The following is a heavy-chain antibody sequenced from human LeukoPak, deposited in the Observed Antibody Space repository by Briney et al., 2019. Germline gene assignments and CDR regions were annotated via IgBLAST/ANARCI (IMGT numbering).Heavy chain of an antibody. CDR3: ASQDRENYFDY. D-gene: IGHD2-15*01. Sequence: GGSLRLSCAASGFTFSSYAMSWIRQAPGKGLEWVSAISGSGGSTYYAASVSGRFTISRDNSKNTLYLQMNSLRAEDTAVYYCASQDRENYFDYWGQGTLVTVSS. CDR1: GFTFSSYA. J-gene: IGHJ4*02. CDR2: ISGSGGST. V-gene: IGHV3-23*01.